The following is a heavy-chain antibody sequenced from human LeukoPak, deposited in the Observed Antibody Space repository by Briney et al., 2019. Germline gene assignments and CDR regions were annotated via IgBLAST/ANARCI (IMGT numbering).Heavy chain of an antibody. V-gene: IGHV3-9*01. CDR1: GFTFDDYA. CDR2: ISWNSGSI. CDR3: ARAQGYAYGYFDY. J-gene: IGHJ4*02. D-gene: IGHD3-10*01. Sequence: GRSLRLSCAASGFTFDDYAMDWVRHVPGKGLEWVSGISWNSGSIEYADSVKGRFTISRDNAKNSVYLQMSSLRPEDTAFYYCARAQGYAYGYFDYWGQGTLVTVSS.